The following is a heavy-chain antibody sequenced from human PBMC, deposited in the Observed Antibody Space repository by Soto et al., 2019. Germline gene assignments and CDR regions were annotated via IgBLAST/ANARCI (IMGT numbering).Heavy chain of an antibody. CDR2: IYYSGST. D-gene: IGHD4-4*01. V-gene: IGHV4-30-4*01. CDR3: ARVDLGSDDYSLDY. Sequence: SETLSLTCTVYGGSISSGDYYWSWIRQPPGKGLEWIGYIYYSGSTYYNPSLKSRGTISVDMSQNQFSLKLSSVTAADTAVYSCARVDLGSDDYSLDYWGQGTLVTVS. CDR1: GGSISSGDYY. J-gene: IGHJ4*02.